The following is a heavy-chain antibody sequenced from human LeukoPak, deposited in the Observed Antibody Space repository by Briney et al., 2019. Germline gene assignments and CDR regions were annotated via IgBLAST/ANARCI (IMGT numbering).Heavy chain of an antibody. Sequence: GGSLRLSCAASGFTFSSYSMNWVRQAPGKGLEWVSSISSSSSSYIYYADSVKGRFTISRDNAKNSLYLQMNSLRAEDTAVYYCARVAGYSYGYLDYWGQGTLVTVSS. D-gene: IGHD5-18*01. CDR1: GFTFSSYS. V-gene: IGHV3-21*01. CDR3: ARVAGYSYGYLDY. J-gene: IGHJ4*02. CDR2: ISSSSSSYI.